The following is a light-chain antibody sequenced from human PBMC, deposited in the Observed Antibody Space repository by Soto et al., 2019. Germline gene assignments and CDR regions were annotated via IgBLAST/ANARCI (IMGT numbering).Light chain of an antibody. CDR3: QLYGSSPL. Sequence: VLTQSPGTLPFSAGERATLSCRASQTVSASNIVWYQQRPGQAPRLLIYGASTRATDITVRFSGSGSGTDFTLTISRLETEAFAVYYCQLYGSSPLFGGGTKLEIK. CDR2: GAS. V-gene: IGKV3-20*01. CDR1: QTVSASN. J-gene: IGKJ4*01.